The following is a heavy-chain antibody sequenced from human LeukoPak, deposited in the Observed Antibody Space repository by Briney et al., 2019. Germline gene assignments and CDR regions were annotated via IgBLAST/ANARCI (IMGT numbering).Heavy chain of an antibody. CDR2: IWYDGSNK. Sequence: GGSLRLSCAASGFTFSSYGMHWVRQAPGKGLEWVAVIWYDGSNKYYADSVKGRFSISRDNSKNTLYRQMNSLRAEDTAVYYCARDANLILGYCSGGSCYPYYFDYWGQGTLVNVS. CDR3: ARDANLILGYCSGGSCYPYYFDY. D-gene: IGHD2-15*01. J-gene: IGHJ4*02. V-gene: IGHV3-33*08. CDR1: GFTFSSYG.